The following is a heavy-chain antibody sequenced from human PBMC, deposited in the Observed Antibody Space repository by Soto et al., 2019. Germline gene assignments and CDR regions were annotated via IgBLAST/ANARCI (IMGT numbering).Heavy chain of an antibody. CDR2: ITDSGGGT. V-gene: IGHV3-21*01. CDR1: GFTVSSNY. D-gene: IGHD5-12*01. J-gene: IGHJ4*02. CDR3: TTLLAEMATTLFDC. Sequence: GGSLRLSCAASGFTVSSNYMSWVRQAPGKGLEWVSSITDSGGGTYYADSVKGRFTISRDNAKNSLYLHMNSLRAEDTAEYYWTTLLAEMATTLFDCWGQGTLVTVSS.